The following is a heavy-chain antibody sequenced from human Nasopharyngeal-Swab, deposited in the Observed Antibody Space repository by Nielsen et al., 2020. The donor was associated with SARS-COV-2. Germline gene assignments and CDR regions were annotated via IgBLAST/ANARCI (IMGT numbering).Heavy chain of an antibody. V-gene: IGHV3-7*01. CDR2: IKQDGSEK. CDR3: ARDGELERRPFDY. CDR1: GFTFSSYW. Sequence: GGSLRLSCAASGFTFSSYWMSWVRQAPGKGLEWVANIKQDGSEKYYVDSVKGRFTISRDNAKNTLYLQMNSLRAEDTAVYYCARDGELERRPFDYWGQGTLVTVSS. J-gene: IGHJ4*02. D-gene: IGHD1-1*01.